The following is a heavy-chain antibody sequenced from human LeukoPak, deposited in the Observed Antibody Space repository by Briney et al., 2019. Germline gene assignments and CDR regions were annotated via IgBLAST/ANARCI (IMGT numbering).Heavy chain of an antibody. CDR3: ARDYCGGDCYLDNWFDP. D-gene: IGHD2-21*01. CDR2: IYHSGST. Sequence: SETLSLTCAVSGYSISSGYYWGWIRQPPGKGLEWIGSIYHSGSTYYNPSLKSRVTISVDTSKNQFSLKLSSVTAADTAVYYCARDYCGGDCYLDNWFDPWGQGTLVTVSS. V-gene: IGHV4-38-2*02. J-gene: IGHJ5*02. CDR1: GYSISSGYY.